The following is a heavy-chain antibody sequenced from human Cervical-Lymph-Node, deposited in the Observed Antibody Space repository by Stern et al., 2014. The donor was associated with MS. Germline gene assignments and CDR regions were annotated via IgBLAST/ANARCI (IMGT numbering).Heavy chain of an antibody. J-gene: IGHJ4*02. CDR2: ISYDGSNK. Sequence: VQLLESGGGVVQPGRSLRLSCAASGFTFSSYGMHWVRQAPGKGLEWVAVISYDGSNKYYADSVKGRFTISRDNSKNTLYLQMNSLRAEDTAVYYCAKDCIAVAAGYWGQGTLVTVSS. D-gene: IGHD6-19*01. V-gene: IGHV3-30*18. CDR3: AKDCIAVAAGY. CDR1: GFTFSSYG.